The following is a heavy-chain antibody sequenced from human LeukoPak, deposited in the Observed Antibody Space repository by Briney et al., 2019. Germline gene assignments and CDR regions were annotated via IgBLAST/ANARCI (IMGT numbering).Heavy chain of an antibody. CDR3: ARGTFDSSGYYLFDY. CDR1: GGSISTNY. J-gene: IGHJ4*02. Sequence: PSETLSLACTVSGGSISTNYWSWIRQPAGKGLEWIGRIYNSGNTNYSPSLESRVTMSADTSKNQFSLKLSSVTAADTAVYYCARGTFDSSGYYLFDYWGQGTLVTVSS. CDR2: IYNSGNT. V-gene: IGHV4-4*07. D-gene: IGHD3-22*01.